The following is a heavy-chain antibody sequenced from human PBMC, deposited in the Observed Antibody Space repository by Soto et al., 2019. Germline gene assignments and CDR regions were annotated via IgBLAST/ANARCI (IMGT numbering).Heavy chain of an antibody. CDR2: IIPVFGTP. CDR3: ARHLYDYLWGSYRH. J-gene: IGHJ4*02. CDR1: GYIFKNYA. D-gene: IGHD3-16*02. Sequence: QVQLVQSGAEVKETGSPVKVSCKSSGYIFKNYAVTWLRQAPGQGLEWMGGIIPVFGTPDYSQKFRGRVTITADESTSTVYMELRSLTSEDTAVYYCARHLYDYLWGSYRHWGQGTLVTVSS. V-gene: IGHV1-69*01.